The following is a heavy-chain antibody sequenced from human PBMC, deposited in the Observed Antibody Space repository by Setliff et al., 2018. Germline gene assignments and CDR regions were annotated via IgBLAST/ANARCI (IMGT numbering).Heavy chain of an antibody. V-gene: IGHV1-69*05. J-gene: IGHJ4*02. Sequence: SVKVSCKASGGTFNSYGVTWVRQAPGQGLEWMGGTIPILGTANYAQKFQGRVTITTDESTSTAYMELSSLRSEDTAVYYCARATRNNFDYWGQGTLVTVSS. CDR2: TIPILGTA. CDR1: GGTFNSYG. CDR3: ARATRNNFDY.